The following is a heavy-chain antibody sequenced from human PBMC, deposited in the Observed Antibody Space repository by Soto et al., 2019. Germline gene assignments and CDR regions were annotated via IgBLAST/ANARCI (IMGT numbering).Heavy chain of an antibody. V-gene: IGHV5-10-1*01. CDR2: IDPSGSQT. D-gene: IGHD3-22*01. CDR1: GYSFAGYW. CDR3: ARQIYDSDTGPNSQYYFDS. J-gene: IGHJ4*02. Sequence: GESLKISCKGSGYSFAGYWITWVRQKPGKGLEWMGRIDPSGSQTYYSPSFRGHVTISVTKSITTVFLQWSSLRASDTAMYYCARQIYDSDTGPNSQYYFDSWGQGTPVTVSS.